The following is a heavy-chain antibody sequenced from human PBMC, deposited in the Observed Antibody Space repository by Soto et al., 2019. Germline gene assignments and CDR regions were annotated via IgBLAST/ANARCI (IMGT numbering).Heavy chain of an antibody. CDR3: ARFRGATATFDGYYGMDV. Sequence: ASVKVSCKASGYTFTGYYMHWVRQAPGRGLEWMGWINPNSGGTNYAQKFQGWVTMTRDTSISTAYMELSRLRSDDTAVYYCARFRGATATFDGYYGMDVWGQGTTVTVSS. CDR2: INPNSGGT. J-gene: IGHJ6*02. CDR1: GYTFTGYY. D-gene: IGHD3-9*01. V-gene: IGHV1-2*04.